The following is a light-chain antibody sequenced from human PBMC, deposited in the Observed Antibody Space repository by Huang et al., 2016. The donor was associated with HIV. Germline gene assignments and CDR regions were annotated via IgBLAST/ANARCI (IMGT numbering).Light chain of an antibody. V-gene: IGKV3-20*01. CDR1: QIVGSSY. J-gene: IGKJ4*01. Sequence: EVVLTQSPGTLSLSLGESATLSCRASQIVGSSYLAWYQQKPGQAPRLLIYVASSRASGIPDRFSGSGSGTDFTLTINRLEPEDFAMYYCQQFGDPFTFGGGTKVEIK. CDR3: QQFGDPFT. CDR2: VAS.